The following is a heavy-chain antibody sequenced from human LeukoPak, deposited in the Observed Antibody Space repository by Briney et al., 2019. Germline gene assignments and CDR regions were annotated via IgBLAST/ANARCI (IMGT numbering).Heavy chain of an antibody. CDR1: GDSVSSNSAA. CDR3: ARAKGRSPLFDN. Sequence: SQTLSLTCAISGDSVSSNSAAWNWIRQSPSRGLEWLGRTYYRSKWYNDYAVYVKGRIAINPDTSKNQFSLQLNSVTPEDTAVYYCARAKGRSPLFDNWGQGTLVTVSS. D-gene: IGHD6-13*01. CDR2: TYYRSKWYN. J-gene: IGHJ4*02. V-gene: IGHV6-1*01.